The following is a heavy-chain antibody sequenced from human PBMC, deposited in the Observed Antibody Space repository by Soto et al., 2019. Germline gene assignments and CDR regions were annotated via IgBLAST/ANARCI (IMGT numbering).Heavy chain of an antibody. CDR2: IYYSGST. CDR1: GGSISSYY. CDR3: ARDYSPAPPGLLGTPYYYYMDV. Sequence: PSETLSLTCTVSGGSISSYYWSWIRQPPGKGLEWIGYIYYSGSTNYNPSLKSRVTISVDTSKNQFSLKLSSVTAADTAVYYCARDYSPAPPGLLGTPYYYYMDVWGKGTTVTVSS. J-gene: IGHJ6*03. V-gene: IGHV4-59*01. D-gene: IGHD5-18*01.